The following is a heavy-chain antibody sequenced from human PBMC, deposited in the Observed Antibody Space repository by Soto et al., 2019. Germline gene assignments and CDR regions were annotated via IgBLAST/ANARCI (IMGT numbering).Heavy chain of an antibody. CDR2: IYYRGNA. Sequence: QLQLQESGPGLVKPSETLSLTCSVSDDSINSDKYYWGWIRQPPGKGLVWIGSIYYRGNAYYNPSLQTRGTISRDKSRSQFSLKLNSVTAADSAVYFCARLEGLATIAYYFDVWGPGALVTVSS. CDR3: ARLEGLATIAYYFDV. V-gene: IGHV4-39*01. J-gene: IGHJ4*02. D-gene: IGHD3-9*01. CDR1: DDSINSDKYY.